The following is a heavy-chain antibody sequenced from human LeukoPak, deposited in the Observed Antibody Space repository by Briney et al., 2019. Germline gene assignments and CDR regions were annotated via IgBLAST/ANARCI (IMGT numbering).Heavy chain of an antibody. CDR3: ARGRSGYNWAFDI. Sequence: PSETLSLTCTVSGVAITGYYWSWIRQPPGKGLEWIGYVYYSGSTDNNPSLKSRVTISVDTSKNQFSLKLSSVTAADTAVYYCARGRSGYNWAFDIWGQGTMVTVSS. CDR1: GVAITGYY. CDR2: VYYSGST. D-gene: IGHD5-24*01. J-gene: IGHJ3*02. V-gene: IGHV4-59*01.